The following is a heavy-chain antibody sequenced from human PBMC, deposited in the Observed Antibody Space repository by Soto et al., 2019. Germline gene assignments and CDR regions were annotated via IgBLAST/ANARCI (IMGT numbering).Heavy chain of an antibody. CDR2: INPSGGST. Sequence: QVQLVQSGAEVKKPGASVKVSCKASGYTFTSYYMHWVRQAPGQGLEWMGIINPSGGSTSYAQKFQGRVTMTRDTSTSTGYMELSSLRSEDTAVYYCARAHLPDDFWSGYYGENYYYYYGMDVWGQGTTVTVSS. CDR3: ARAHLPDDFWSGYYGENYYYYYGMDV. V-gene: IGHV1-46*01. J-gene: IGHJ6*02. D-gene: IGHD3-3*01. CDR1: GYTFTSYY.